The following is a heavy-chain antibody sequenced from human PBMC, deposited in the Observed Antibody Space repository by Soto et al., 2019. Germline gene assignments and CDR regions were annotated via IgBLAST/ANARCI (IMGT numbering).Heavy chain of an antibody. CDR3: VRDGRGDWHFDA. Sequence: PGGSLRLSCAASGFTLSSYWMSWIRQVPGKGLEWVANTKGDGSEMYLIDSVAGRFTISRDNARNTVSLQMNNLRVEDTALYYCVRDGRGDWHFDAWGQGTLVTVSS. V-gene: IGHV3-7*01. D-gene: IGHD3-9*01. J-gene: IGHJ4*02. CDR1: GFTLSSYW. CDR2: TKGDGSEM.